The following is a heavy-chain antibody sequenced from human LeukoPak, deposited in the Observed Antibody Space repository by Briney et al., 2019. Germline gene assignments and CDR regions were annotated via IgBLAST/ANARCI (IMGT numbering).Heavy chain of an antibody. Sequence: GGSLRLSCAASGFTFNNYEMNWVRQAPGKGLEWVPYISSTGTTVYYADSVKGRFTISRDNAKNSLFLQMNSLRVEDTAVYYCARENDILTGYPRNYFDPWGQGTLVTVSS. CDR2: ISSTGTTV. J-gene: IGHJ5*02. V-gene: IGHV3-48*03. CDR3: ARENDILTGYPRNYFDP. CDR1: GFTFNNYE. D-gene: IGHD3-9*01.